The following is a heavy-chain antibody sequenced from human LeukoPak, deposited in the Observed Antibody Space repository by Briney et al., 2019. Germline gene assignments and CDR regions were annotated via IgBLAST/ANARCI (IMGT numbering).Heavy chain of an antibody. CDR1: GVSFSGYY. D-gene: IGHD3-9*01. V-gene: IGHV4-34*01. J-gene: IGHJ6*02. CDR3: ARRPIYDILTGYSNYYYYGMDV. Sequence: SETLSLTCAVYGVSFSGYYWNWIRQPPGKGLEWIGEINHSGSTNYNPSLKSRVTISVDTSKNQFSLKLSSVTAADTAVYYCARRPIYDILTGYSNYYYYGMDVWGQGTTVTVS. CDR2: INHSGST.